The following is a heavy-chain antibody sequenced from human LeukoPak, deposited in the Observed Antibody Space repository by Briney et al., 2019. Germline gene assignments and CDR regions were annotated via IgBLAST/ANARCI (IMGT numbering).Heavy chain of an antibody. CDR1: GFTFSSYG. CDR3: AKRSESTSGSFDY. V-gene: IGHV3-23*01. Sequence: GGSLRLSCAASGFTFSSYGLTWVRQAPGKGLECVSIITSGGGTYYADSVKGRFTISRDSSKNTLSLQMNSLKAEDTAVYYCAKRSESTSGSFDYWGQGTLVTVSS. J-gene: IGHJ4*02. CDR2: ITSGGGT. D-gene: IGHD1-1*01.